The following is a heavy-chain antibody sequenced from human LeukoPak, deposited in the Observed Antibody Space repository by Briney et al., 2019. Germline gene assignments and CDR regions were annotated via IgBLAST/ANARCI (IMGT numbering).Heavy chain of an antibody. CDR1: GFPFSSYW. Sequence: QPGGFLRLSCAASGFPFSSYWMSWVRQAPGKGLEWVANIKQDGGEKFYVDSVKGRFTISRDNAKNSLYLQMNSLRAEDTAVYYCAREDHSNYNYWGQGTLVTVSS. CDR3: AREDHSNYNY. J-gene: IGHJ4*02. V-gene: IGHV3-7*01. CDR2: IKQDGGEK. D-gene: IGHD4-11*01.